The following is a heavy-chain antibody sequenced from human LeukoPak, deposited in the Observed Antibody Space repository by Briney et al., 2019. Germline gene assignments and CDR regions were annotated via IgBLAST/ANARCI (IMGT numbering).Heavy chain of an antibody. CDR3: ARRGPGYYDSSGYFDY. J-gene: IGHJ4*02. CDR2: IYPGDSDT. CDR1: GYSFTSYW. Sequence: GESLKISCQGSGYSFTSYWIGWVRQMPGKGLEWMGIIYPGDSDTRYSPSFQGQVTISADKSISTAYLQWSSLKASDTAMYYCARRGPGYYDSSGYFDYWGQGTLVTVSS. D-gene: IGHD3-22*01. V-gene: IGHV5-51*01.